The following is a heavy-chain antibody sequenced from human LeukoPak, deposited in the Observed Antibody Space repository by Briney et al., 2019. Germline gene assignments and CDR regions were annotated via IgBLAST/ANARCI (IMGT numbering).Heavy chain of an antibody. Sequence: TGGSLRLSCAASGFTFSSYWMSWVRQAPGRGLEWVSCISSSSSLIFYSDSVRGRFTISRDNAKNLLYLHMNSLRVEDTAVYYCAKVDKGDYSSSPVPYYNYYMNVWGKGTTVTVSS. CDR1: GFTFSSYW. CDR3: AKVDKGDYSSSPVPYYNYYMNV. D-gene: IGHD6-13*01. V-gene: IGHV3-21*01. CDR2: ISSSSSLI. J-gene: IGHJ6*03.